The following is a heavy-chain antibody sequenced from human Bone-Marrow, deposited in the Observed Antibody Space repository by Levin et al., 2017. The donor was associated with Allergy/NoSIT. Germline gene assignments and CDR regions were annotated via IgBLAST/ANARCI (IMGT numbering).Heavy chain of an antibody. V-gene: IGHV3-23*01. CDR3: AHGLPGYCSSTSCHTYDFDP. J-gene: IGHJ5*02. CDR2: ISGSGDGT. Sequence: AASVKVSCAASGFTFNNYAMSWVRQAPGRTLEWLSAISGSGDGTYYAHSVKGRFTIARDNSKNTLYLQMNSLRAEDTAVYYCAHGLPGYCSSTSCHTYDFDPRGQGTLVTVSS. CDR1: GFTFNNYA. D-gene: IGHD2-2*02.